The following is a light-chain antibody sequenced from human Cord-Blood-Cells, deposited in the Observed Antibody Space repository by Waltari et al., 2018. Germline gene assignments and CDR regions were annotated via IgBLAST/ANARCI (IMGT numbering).Light chain of an antibody. V-gene: IGLV2-23*02. Sequence: QSALTQPASVSGSPGQSITISCTGTSSDVGSYNLVSWYQQHPGKAPKLMIYEVSKRPSGVSNRFSGSKSGHTASLTSSGLQAEDEADYYCCSYAGSSTHYVFGTGTKVTVL. CDR3: CSYAGSSTHYV. J-gene: IGLJ1*01. CDR2: EVS. CDR1: SSDVGSYNL.